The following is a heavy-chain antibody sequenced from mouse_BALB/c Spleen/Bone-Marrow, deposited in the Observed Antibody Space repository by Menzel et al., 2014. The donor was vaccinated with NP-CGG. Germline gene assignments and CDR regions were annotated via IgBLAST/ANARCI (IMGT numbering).Heavy chain of an antibody. CDR1: GFNIKDTY. J-gene: IGHJ3*01. D-gene: IGHD2-2*01. CDR2: IDPANGNT. Sequence: EVKLQESGAELVKPGASVKLSCTASGFNIKDTYMHWVKQRPEQGLEWIGRIDPANGNTKYDPKFQGKATITADTSSNTAYLQLSSLTSEDTAVYYCARNYGYGKSFAYWGRGTLVTVSA. V-gene: IGHV14-3*02. CDR3: ARNYGYGKSFAY.